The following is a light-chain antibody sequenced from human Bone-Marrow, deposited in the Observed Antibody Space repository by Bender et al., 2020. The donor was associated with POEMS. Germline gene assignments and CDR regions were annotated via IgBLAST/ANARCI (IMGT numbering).Light chain of an antibody. CDR1: KLSNKY. CDR2: QDT. CDR3: QTWDSSNTV. V-gene: IGLV3-1*01. Sequence: SYDLTQPPSVSVSPGQTASISCSGNKLSNKYVCWYQQKAGQSPVLVIHQDTRRPSGIPERFSGSNSGNTATLTISGTQAMDEADYYCQTWDSSNTVFGGGTRLTIL. J-gene: IGLJ2*01.